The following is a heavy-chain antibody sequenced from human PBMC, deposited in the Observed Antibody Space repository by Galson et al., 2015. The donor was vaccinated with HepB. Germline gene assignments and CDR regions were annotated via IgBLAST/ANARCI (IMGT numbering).Heavy chain of an antibody. CDR2: IRSKAYGGTT. CDR1: GFTFGDYA. CDR3: TRGHKTHSMIVVVIYAFDI. D-gene: IGHD3-22*01. Sequence: SLRLSCAASGFTFGDYAMSWFRQAPGKGLEWVGFIRSKAYGGTTEYAASVKGRFTISRDDSKSIAYLQMNSLKTEDTAVYYCTRGHKTHSMIVVVIYAFDIWGRGTMVTVSS. V-gene: IGHV3-49*03. J-gene: IGHJ3*02.